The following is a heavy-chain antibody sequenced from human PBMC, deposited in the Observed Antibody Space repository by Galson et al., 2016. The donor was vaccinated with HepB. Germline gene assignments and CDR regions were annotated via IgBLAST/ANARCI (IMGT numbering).Heavy chain of an antibody. D-gene: IGHD4-11*01. V-gene: IGHV3-7*03. Sequence: SLRLSCAASGFTFHTYWMSWVRQAPGMGLEWVANIKHDGSDRYYADSVRGRFTISRDNAQNSLFLQLNNLRAEDTATYFCAREDYSYNTDNFDIWGQGTKVTVSS. CDR2: IKHDGSDR. CDR1: GFTFHTYW. CDR3: AREDYSYNTDNFDI. J-gene: IGHJ3*02.